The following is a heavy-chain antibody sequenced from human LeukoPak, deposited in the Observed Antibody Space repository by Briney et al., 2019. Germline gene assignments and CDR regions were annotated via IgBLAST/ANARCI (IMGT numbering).Heavy chain of an antibody. J-gene: IGHJ4*02. CDR3: AREVVRGVITLDY. CDR2: IYYTGST. Sequence: SETLSLTCTVSGGSISTYYWSWIRQPPGKGLEWIGYIYYTGSTNYNPSLKSRVTISVDTSKNQFSLKLSSVTVADTAVYYCAREVVRGVITLDYWGQGTLVTVSS. V-gene: IGHV4-59*12. D-gene: IGHD3-10*01. CDR1: GGSISTYY.